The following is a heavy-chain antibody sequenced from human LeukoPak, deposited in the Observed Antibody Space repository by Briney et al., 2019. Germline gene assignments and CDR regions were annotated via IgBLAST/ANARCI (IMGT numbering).Heavy chain of an antibody. J-gene: IGHJ4*02. CDR3: ARHNFKLLWFGSHFDY. D-gene: IGHD3-10*01. V-gene: IGHV4-59*08. Sequence: PSETLSLTCTVSGGSISSYYWSWIRQPPGKGLEWIGYIYYSGSTNYNPSLRSRVTISVDTSKNQFSLKLSSVTAADTAVYYRARHNFKLLWFGSHFDYWGQGTLVTVSS. CDR2: IYYSGST. CDR1: GGSISSYY.